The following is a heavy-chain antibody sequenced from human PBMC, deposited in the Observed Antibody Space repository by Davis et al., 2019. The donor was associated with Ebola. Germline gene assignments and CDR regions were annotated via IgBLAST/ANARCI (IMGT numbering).Heavy chain of an antibody. CDR2: ISSSGSTI. CDR1: GFTFSSYE. J-gene: IGHJ6*02. Sequence: GESLKISCAASGFTFSSYEMNWVRQAPGKGLEWVSYISSSGSTIYYVDSVKGRFTISRDNAKNSLYLQMNSLRAEDTAVYYCAASGYYDSSGYYNGEWYYYYGMDVWGQGTTVTVSS. D-gene: IGHD3-22*01. V-gene: IGHV3-48*03. CDR3: AASGYYDSSGYYNGEWYYYYGMDV.